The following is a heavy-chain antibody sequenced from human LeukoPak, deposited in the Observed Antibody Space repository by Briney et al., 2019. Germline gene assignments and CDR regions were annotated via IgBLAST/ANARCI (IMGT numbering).Heavy chain of an antibody. CDR1: GFTFSSYS. V-gene: IGHV3-48*01. CDR2: ISSSSGTI. J-gene: IGHJ3*02. D-gene: IGHD3-10*01. CDR3: ARALRGAFDI. Sequence: GGSLRLSCVASGFTFSSYSMNWVRQAPGKGLEWVSYISSSSGTIYYADSVQGRFTVSRDNAKNSLSLQMNSLRAEDTAVYYCARALRGAFDIWGQGTMVTVSS.